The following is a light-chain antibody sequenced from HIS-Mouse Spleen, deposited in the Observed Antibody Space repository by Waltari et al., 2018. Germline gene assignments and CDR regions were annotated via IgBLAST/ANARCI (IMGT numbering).Light chain of an antibody. CDR1: QSISSW. CDR3: QQYNSYSKLT. V-gene: IGKV1-5*03. J-gene: IGKJ4*01. Sequence: DIQMTQSPSTLSASVGDRVTITCRASQSISSWLAWYQQKPGKAPKLLIYKASSLESGVPSEFSGSGSGTEFTLTISSLQPDDFATYYCQQYNSYSKLTFGGGTKVEIK. CDR2: KAS.